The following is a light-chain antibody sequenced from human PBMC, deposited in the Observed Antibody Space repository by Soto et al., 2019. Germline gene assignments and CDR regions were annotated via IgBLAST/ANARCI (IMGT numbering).Light chain of an antibody. CDR3: CSYAGSYSFV. Sequence: QSALTQPRSVSGSPGQSVTLSCTGTSSDVGAYNYVSWYQQHPGQVPKLIIYDVSKWPSGVPDRFSVSKSGNTASLTISGLQAEDEADYFCCSYAGSYSFVFGSGTKVTVL. V-gene: IGLV2-11*01. J-gene: IGLJ1*01. CDR1: SSDVGAYNY. CDR2: DVS.